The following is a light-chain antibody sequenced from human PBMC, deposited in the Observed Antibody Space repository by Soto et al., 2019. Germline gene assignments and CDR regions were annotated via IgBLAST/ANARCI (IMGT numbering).Light chain of an antibody. CDR1: SSNIGAGYD. J-gene: IGLJ1*01. CDR2: GNS. V-gene: IGLV1-40*01. CDR3: QSYDSSLSGYV. Sequence: SVLTRAPAVNGAPVQRGSLTYNTSSSNIGAGYDVHWYQQLPGTAPKLLIYGNSNRPSGVPDRFSGSKSGTSASLAITGLQAEDEADYYCQSYDSSLSGYVFGTGTKVT.